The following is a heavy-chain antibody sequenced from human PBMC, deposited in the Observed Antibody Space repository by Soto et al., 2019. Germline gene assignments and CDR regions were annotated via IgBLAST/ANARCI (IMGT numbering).Heavy chain of an antibody. CDR1: GYTFTSYE. Sequence: QVQLVQSGAEVKKPGASVKVSCKASGYTFTSYEINWVRQATGQGLEWMGWVNPNSGNTAYAQKFQGRVTMTRNTSISTAYMELSSLRSEDTAVYYCARERSDFGGMDVWGQGTTVTVSS. CDR3: ARERSDFGGMDV. CDR2: VNPNSGNT. D-gene: IGHD3-3*01. V-gene: IGHV1-8*01. J-gene: IGHJ6*02.